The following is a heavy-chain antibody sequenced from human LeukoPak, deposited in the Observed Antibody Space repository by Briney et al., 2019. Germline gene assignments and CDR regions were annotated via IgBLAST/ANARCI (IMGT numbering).Heavy chain of an antibody. Sequence: GGSLRLSCVASGCTFSDFWMSWVRQAPGKGQEWVANINQDGSEKYYVDSVKGRFTISRDNAKNSLYLQMNNLRVEDTAVYFCARGQRLGSWGQGTLVIVSS. CDR2: INQDGSEK. CDR3: ARGQRLGS. J-gene: IGHJ4*02. D-gene: IGHD3-9*01. V-gene: IGHV3-7*01. CDR1: GCTFSDFW.